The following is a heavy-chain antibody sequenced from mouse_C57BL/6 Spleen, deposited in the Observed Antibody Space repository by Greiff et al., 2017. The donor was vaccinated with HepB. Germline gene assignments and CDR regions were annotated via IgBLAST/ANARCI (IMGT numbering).Heavy chain of an antibody. D-gene: IGHD2-5*01. V-gene: IGHV10-3*01. Sequence: EVMLVESGGGLVQPKGSLKLSCAASGFTFNTYAMHWVRQAPGKGLEWVARIRSKSSNYATYYADSVKDRFTISRDDSQSMLYLQMNNLKTEDTAMYYCVREDSLGYSSPWFAYWGQGTLVTVSA. CDR1: GFTFNTYA. CDR3: VREDSLGYSSPWFAY. J-gene: IGHJ3*01. CDR2: IRSKSSNYAT.